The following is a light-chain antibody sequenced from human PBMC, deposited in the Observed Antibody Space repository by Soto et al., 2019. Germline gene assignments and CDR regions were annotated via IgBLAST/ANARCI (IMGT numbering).Light chain of an antibody. CDR2: DAS. Sequence: EIVLTQSPATLSLSPGERATLSCRASQSVSSFLAWYQHKPGQARRLLIYDASNRATGIPARFSGSGSGTDFTLTISSLEPEDFAVYYCQQRSSWPYTFGQGTKLEIK. CDR1: QSVSSF. J-gene: IGKJ2*01. V-gene: IGKV3-11*01. CDR3: QQRSSWPYT.